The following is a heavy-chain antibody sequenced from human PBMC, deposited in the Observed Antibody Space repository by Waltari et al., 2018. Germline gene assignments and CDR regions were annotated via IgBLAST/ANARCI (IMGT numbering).Heavy chain of an antibody. J-gene: IGHJ4*02. Sequence: PGQGLEWRGGSIPIFGTANYAQKFQGRVTITADESTSTAYMELSSLRSEDTAVYYCARDGSDYGDYEMDYWGQGTLVTVSS. CDR2: SIPIFGTA. V-gene: IGHV1-69*01. CDR3: ARDGSDYGDYEMDY. D-gene: IGHD4-17*01.